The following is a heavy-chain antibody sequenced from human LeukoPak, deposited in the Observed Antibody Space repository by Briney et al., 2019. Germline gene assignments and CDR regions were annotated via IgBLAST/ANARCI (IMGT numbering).Heavy chain of an antibody. Sequence: GGSLRLSCAASGFSFSSNEMNWVRQAPGKGLEWISYISRSGSVIYYAESVKGRFTISRDNARNSLFLQMNSLRADDTSVYYCARDLLGWELHYFDYWGQGTLVTVSS. CDR1: GFSFSSNE. V-gene: IGHV3-48*03. CDR2: ISRSGSVI. D-gene: IGHD1-26*01. CDR3: ARDLLGWELHYFDY. J-gene: IGHJ4*02.